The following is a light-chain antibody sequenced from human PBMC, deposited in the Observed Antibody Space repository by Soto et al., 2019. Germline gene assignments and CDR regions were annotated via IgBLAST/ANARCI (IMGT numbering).Light chain of an antibody. CDR3: XSYTRSSTLGV. CDR2: DVS. CDR1: SSDVGGYNH. Sequence: QSALTQPXSVSGSPGQSITISCTGTSSDVGGYNHVSWYQQHPGKAPKLMIYDVSYRPSGVSNRFSGSKSGXXASXXISGXXXXDEADYFXXSYTRSSTLGVFGGGTXVTVL. V-gene: IGLV2-14*03. J-gene: IGLJ2*01.